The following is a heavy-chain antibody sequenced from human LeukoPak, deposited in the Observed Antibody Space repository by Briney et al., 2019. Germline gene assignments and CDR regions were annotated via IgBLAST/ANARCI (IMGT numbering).Heavy chain of an antibody. Sequence: SETLSLTCAVYGGSFSGYYWSWIRQPPRKGLEWIGEINHSGSTNYNPSLKSRVTISVDTSKNQFSLKLSSVTAADTAVYYCVSGTTVTSGTDYWGQGTLVTVSS. D-gene: IGHD4-11*01. J-gene: IGHJ4*02. V-gene: IGHV4-34*01. CDR1: GGSFSGYY. CDR3: VSGTTVTSGTDY. CDR2: INHSGST.